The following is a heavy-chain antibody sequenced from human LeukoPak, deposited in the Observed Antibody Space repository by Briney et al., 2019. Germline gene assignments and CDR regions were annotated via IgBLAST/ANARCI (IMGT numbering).Heavy chain of an antibody. V-gene: IGHV1-8*02. CDR3: TRGLWVRPYYFDH. J-gene: IGHJ4*01. D-gene: IGHD4/OR15-4a*01. Sequence: ASVKVSCKASGYTFTSYDINWVRQATGQGLEWMGWMNPNSGNTGYAQKFQGRVTMTRNTSISTAYMELSSLRSEDTAMYYCTRGLWVRPYYFDHWGHGTLVTVSS. CDR1: GYTFTSYD. CDR2: MNPNSGNT.